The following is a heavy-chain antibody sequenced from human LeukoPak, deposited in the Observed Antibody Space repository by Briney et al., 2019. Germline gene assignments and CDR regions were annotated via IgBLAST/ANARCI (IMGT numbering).Heavy chain of an antibody. D-gene: IGHD4-17*01. CDR1: RFTFSSYS. Sequence: GGSLRLSCAASRFTFSSYSMNWVRQAPAKGLEWVSSISSSSSYIYYADSVKGRFTISRDNAKNSLYLQMNSLRAEDTAVYYCARDRGGYGDYHFDYWGQGTLVTVSS. CDR3: ARDRGGYGDYHFDY. J-gene: IGHJ4*02. V-gene: IGHV3-21*01. CDR2: ISSSSSYI.